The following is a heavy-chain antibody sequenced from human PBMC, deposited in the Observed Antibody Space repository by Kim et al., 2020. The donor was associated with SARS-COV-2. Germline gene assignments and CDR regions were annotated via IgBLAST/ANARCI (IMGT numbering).Heavy chain of an antibody. D-gene: IGHD3-10*01. J-gene: IGHJ4*02. CDR1: GGSISSGGYY. CDR2: IYYSGST. V-gene: IGHV4-31*03. CDR3: ARSGWFGEWVFDY. Sequence: SETLSLTCTVSGGSISSGGYYWSWIRQHPGKGLEWIGYIYYSGSTYYNPSLKSRVTISVDTSKNQFSLKLSSVTAADTAVYYCARSGWFGEWVFDYWGQGTLVTVSS.